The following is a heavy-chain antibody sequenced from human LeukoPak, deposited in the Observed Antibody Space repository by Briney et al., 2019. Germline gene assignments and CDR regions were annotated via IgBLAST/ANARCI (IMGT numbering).Heavy chain of an antibody. CDR1: GYTFTGYY. J-gene: IGHJ5*02. CDR3: ARDLGYKPNWFAP. D-gene: IGHD1-14*01. Sequence: ASVKVSCKASGYTFTGYYMHWVRQAPGQGLEWMGWISGYNGNTNYAQTLQGRVTMTTDTSTSTAYMELRSLRSDDTAVYYCARDLGYKPNWFAPWGQGTLVTVS. CDR2: ISGYNGNT. V-gene: IGHV1-18*04.